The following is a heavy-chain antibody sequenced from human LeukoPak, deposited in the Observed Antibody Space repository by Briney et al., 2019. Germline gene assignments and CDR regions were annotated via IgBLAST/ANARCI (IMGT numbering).Heavy chain of an antibody. V-gene: IGHV1-2*02. CDR2: INPNSGGT. CDR1: GYTFTGYY. D-gene: IGHD1-20*01. J-gene: IGHJ5*02. Sequence: ASVKVSCKASGYTFTGYYMRWVRQAPGQGLEWMGWINPNSGGTNYAQKFQGRVTMTRDTSISTAYMELSRLRSDDTAVYYCARALTGTTWFDPWGQGTLVTVSS. CDR3: ARALTGTTWFDP.